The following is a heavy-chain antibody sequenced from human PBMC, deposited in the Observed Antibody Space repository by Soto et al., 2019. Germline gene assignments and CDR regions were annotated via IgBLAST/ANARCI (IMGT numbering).Heavy chain of an antibody. V-gene: IGHV4-30-2*01. CDR1: GGSISSGGYS. CDR3: ARDLGDQDY. J-gene: IGHJ4*02. D-gene: IGHD2-21*02. CDR2: IYHSGST. Sequence: SETLSLTCAVSGGSISSGGYSWSWIRQPPGKGLEWIGYIYHSGSTYYNPSLKSRVTISVDTSKNQFSLKLSSVTAADTAVYYCARDLGDQDYWGQGTLVTVSS.